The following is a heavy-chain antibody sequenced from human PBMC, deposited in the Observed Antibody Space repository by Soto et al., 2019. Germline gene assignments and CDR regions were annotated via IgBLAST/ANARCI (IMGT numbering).Heavy chain of an antibody. Sequence: PGGSLRLSCAASGFTFDDYGMSWVRQAPGKGLEWVSGINWNGGSTGYADSVKGRFTISRDNAKNSLYLQMNSLRAEDTALYYCARDGVGIVGAGGAFDIWGQGTMVTVSS. V-gene: IGHV3-20*04. J-gene: IGHJ3*02. CDR1: GFTFDDYG. CDR3: ARDGVGIVGAGGAFDI. CDR2: INWNGGST. D-gene: IGHD1-26*01.